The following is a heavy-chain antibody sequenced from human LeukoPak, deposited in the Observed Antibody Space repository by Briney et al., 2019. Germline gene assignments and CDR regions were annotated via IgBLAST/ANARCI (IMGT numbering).Heavy chain of an antibody. V-gene: IGHV1-2*02. CDR2: INPNSGGT. CDR3: ARDHTIFGVVIYRFDY. CDR1: GYTFTGYY. J-gene: IGHJ4*02. D-gene: IGHD3-3*01. Sequence: ASVKVSCKASGYTFTGYYMHWVRQAPGQGLEWMGWINPNSGGTNYAQKFQGRVTTTRDTSISTAYMELSRLRSDDTAVYYCARDHTIFGVVIYRFDYWGQGTLVTV.